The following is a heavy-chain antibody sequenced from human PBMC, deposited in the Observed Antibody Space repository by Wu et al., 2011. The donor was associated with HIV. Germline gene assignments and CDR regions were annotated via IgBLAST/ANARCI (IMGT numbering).Heavy chain of an antibody. CDR3: ARRSNWNDARGAFDI. CDR1: GGTFSSYA. J-gene: IGHJ3*02. CDR2: IIPIFGTA. D-gene: IGHD1-1*01. Sequence: QVQLVQSGAEVKKPGSSVKVSCKASGGTFSSYAISWVRQAPGQGLEWMGRIIPIFGTANYAQKFQGRVTITADESTSTAYMELRSLRSDDTAVYYCARRSNWNDARGAFDIWGQGTMVTVSS. V-gene: IGHV1-69*18.